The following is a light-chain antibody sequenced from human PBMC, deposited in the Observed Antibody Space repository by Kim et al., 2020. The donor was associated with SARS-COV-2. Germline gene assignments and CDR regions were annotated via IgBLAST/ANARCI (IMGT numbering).Light chain of an antibody. J-gene: IGKJ1*01. CDR1: QSVSSN. CDR2: GAS. Sequence: VSPAKRATLACRARQSVSSNLAWYQQKPGQAPRLLIYGASTRATGIPARFSGSGSGTEFNLTISSLQSEDFAVYYCQQYNNWLGTFGQGTKVDIK. V-gene: IGKV3-15*01. CDR3: QQYNNWLGT.